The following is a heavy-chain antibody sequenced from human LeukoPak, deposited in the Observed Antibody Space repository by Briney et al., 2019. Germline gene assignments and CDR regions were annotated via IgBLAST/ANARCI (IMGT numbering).Heavy chain of an antibody. CDR1: GGSISSYY. D-gene: IGHD3-3*01. J-gene: IGHJ6*02. CDR3: ARGNDFWSRNYYGMDV. CDR2: IYTSGST. Sequence: SETLSLTCTVSGGSISSYYWSWIRQPAGKGLEWIGRIYTSGSTNYNPSLKSRVTMSVDTSKNQFSLKLSSVTAADTAVYYCARGNDFWSRNYYGMDVWGQGTTVTVSS. V-gene: IGHV4-4*07.